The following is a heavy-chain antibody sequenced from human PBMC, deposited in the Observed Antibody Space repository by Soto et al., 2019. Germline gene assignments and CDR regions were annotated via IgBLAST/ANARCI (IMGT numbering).Heavy chain of an antibody. V-gene: IGHV4-30-4*01. CDR3: ARDEKVTGNTLSWLEP. J-gene: IGHJ5*02. D-gene: IGHD1-7*01. CDR1: GGSISSGDYY. Sequence: SETLSLTCTLSGGSISSGDYYWSRIRQPPGKGLEWIGHIYYSGSTYYNPSLKSRGTISVDTSKNQFSLKLSSVTAQDTALYYCARDEKVTGNTLSWLEPWGQGTLVTVSS. CDR2: IYYSGST.